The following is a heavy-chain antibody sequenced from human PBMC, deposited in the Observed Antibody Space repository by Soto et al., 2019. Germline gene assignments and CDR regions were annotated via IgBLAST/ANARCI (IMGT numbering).Heavy chain of an antibody. V-gene: IGHV1-46*01. Sequence: QVQLVQSGAEVKKPGASVKVSCKASGYTFTSYYMHWVRQAPGQGLEWMGIINPSGGSSSYAQKFQGRVTMTRDTSTSTVYMALSSLRSEDTAVYYCARTGENWNYGDKLNDWGQGTLVSVSS. J-gene: IGHJ4*02. D-gene: IGHD1-7*01. CDR2: INPSGGSS. CDR3: ARTGENWNYGDKLND. CDR1: GYTFTSYY.